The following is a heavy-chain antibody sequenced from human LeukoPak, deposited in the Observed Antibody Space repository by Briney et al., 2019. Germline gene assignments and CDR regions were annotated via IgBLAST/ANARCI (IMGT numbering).Heavy chain of an antibody. CDR3: ARGSQGGSYYEDY. CDR2: IIPIFGTA. Sequence: GASVKVSCKASGGTFSSYAISWVRQAPGQGLEWMGGIIPIFGTANYAQKFQGRVTITADGSTSTAYMELSSLRSEDTAVYYCARGSQGGSYYEDYWGQGTLVTVSS. D-gene: IGHD1-26*01. J-gene: IGHJ4*02. V-gene: IGHV1-69*13. CDR1: GGTFSSYA.